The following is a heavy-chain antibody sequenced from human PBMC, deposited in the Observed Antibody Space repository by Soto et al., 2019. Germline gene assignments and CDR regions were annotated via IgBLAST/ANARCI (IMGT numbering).Heavy chain of an antibody. CDR1: GYSFTSYW. CDR3: ARRITIFGVVPPWFDP. V-gene: IGHV5-51*01. J-gene: IGHJ5*02. D-gene: IGHD3-3*01. Sequence: PGESLKISCKVSGYSFTSYWIGWVRQMPGKGLEWMGIIYPGDSDTRYSPSFQGQVTISADKSVSTAYLQWSSLKASDTAMYYCARRITIFGVVPPWFDPWGQGTLVTVSS. CDR2: IYPGDSDT.